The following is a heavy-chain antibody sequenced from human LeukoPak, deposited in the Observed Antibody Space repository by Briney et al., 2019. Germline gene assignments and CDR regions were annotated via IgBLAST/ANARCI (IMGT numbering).Heavy chain of an antibody. CDR3: ARHRRYSSGWYGAFDI. J-gene: IGHJ3*02. Sequence: SETLSLTCTVSGGSTSSSSHYWGWIRQPPGKGLEWIASIYYIGTTSYNPSLKSRVTISVDTSKKQFSLKLDSVTAADTAVYYCARHRRYSSGWYGAFDIWGQGTMVTAAS. V-gene: IGHV4-39*01. CDR2: IYYIGTT. D-gene: IGHD6-19*01. CDR1: GGSTSSSSHY.